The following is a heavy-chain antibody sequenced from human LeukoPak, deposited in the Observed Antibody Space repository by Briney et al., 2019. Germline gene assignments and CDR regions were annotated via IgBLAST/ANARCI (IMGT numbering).Heavy chain of an antibody. CDR2: INPNSGGT. J-gene: IGHJ5*02. CDR1: GYTFTGYY. D-gene: IGHD3-10*01. V-gene: IGHV1-2*02. CDR3: ARVPFGDQNWFDP. Sequence: ASVKVSCKASGYTFTGYYMHWVRQAPGQGLEWMGWINPNSGGTNYAQKFQGRVTMTRDTSISTAYMELSRLRSDDTAVYYCARVPFGDQNWFDPWGQGTLVTISS.